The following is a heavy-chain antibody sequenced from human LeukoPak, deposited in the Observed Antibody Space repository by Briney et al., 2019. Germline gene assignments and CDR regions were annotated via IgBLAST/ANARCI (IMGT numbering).Heavy chain of an antibody. J-gene: IGHJ1*01. D-gene: IGHD6-19*01. V-gene: IGHV3-23*01. CDR3: AKGGAVTGTMYFQY. CDR1: GFTFATYT. CDR2: IRSSGDST. Sequence: GGSLRLSCAASGFTFATYTMSWVRQAPGKGLELVSAIRSSGDSTYYADSAKGRFTISRDNSKNTLYLQMNSLRAEDTAIYYCAKGGAVTGTMYFQYWGQGTLVTVSS.